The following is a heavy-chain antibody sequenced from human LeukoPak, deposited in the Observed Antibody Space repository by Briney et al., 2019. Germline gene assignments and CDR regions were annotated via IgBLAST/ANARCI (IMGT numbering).Heavy chain of an antibody. CDR3: LTLDYGGIGY. CDR2: MNRDGSEK. D-gene: IGHD4-23*01. Sequence: GGSLRLSCAASGFTLSDYWMSWVRQVPGKGLEWVANMNRDGSEKNYVDSVKGRFTISRDNAKNSVYLQMNSLRAEDTAVYYCLTLDYGGIGYWGQGTLVTVSS. CDR1: GFTLSDYW. V-gene: IGHV3-7*01. J-gene: IGHJ4*02.